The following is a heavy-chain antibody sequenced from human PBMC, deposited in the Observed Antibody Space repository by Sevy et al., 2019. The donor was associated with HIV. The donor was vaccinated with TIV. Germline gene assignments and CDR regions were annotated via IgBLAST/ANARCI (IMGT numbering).Heavy chain of an antibody. CDR3: ASKRGYTHGPFES. Sequence: SETLSLTCDVSGGSVSNGDYYWSWIRQRPGKGLEWFGYIYYSGSGYYNPFLKSRVTISVDTSKNQFSLKLKSVTAADTAIYYSASKRGYTHGPFESWGQGTLVTVSS. CDR1: GGSVSNGDYY. V-gene: IGHV4-30-4*01. CDR2: IYYSGSG. D-gene: IGHD5-12*01. J-gene: IGHJ4*02.